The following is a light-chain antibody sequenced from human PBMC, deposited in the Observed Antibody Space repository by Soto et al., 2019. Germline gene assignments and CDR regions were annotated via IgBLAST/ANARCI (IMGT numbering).Light chain of an antibody. CDR1: QSVGRS. Sequence: EIVLTQSPGTLSLSPGERVTLSCRASQSVGRSLAWYQQKPGQAPRLLFYGASSRATGVPDRFSGSGSETDFTLTISRLEPEDSAVFYCQQYGSSPETFGQGTRVEI. V-gene: IGKV3-20*01. J-gene: IGKJ1*01. CDR3: QQYGSSPET. CDR2: GAS.